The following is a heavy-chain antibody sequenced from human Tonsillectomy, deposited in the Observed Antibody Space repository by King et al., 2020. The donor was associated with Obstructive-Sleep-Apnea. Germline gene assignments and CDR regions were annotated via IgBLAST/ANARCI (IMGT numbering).Heavy chain of an antibody. J-gene: IGHJ4*02. CDR2: ISWNSGSI. V-gene: IGHV3-9*01. CDR3: AKDKSSGWYRGLDY. D-gene: IGHD6-19*01. Sequence: VQLVESGGGLVQPGRSLRLSCAASGFSFDDYAMHWVRQAPGKGLEWVSGISWNSGSIGYADSVKGRFTISRDNAKNSLYLQMNSLRVEDTALYYCAKDKSSGWYRGLDYWGQGTLVTVSS. CDR1: GFSFDDYA.